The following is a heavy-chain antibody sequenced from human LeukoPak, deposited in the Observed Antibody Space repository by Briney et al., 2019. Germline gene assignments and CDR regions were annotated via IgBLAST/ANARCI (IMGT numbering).Heavy chain of an antibody. D-gene: IGHD6-19*01. V-gene: IGHV4-59*01. J-gene: IGHJ6*02. CDR3: ARDRAVPPYYYYGMDV. Sequence: KPSETLSLTCTVSGGSISSYYWSWIRQPPGKGLEWIGYIYYSGSTNYNPSLKSRVTISVDTSKNQFSLKLSSVTAADTAVYYCARDRAVPPYYYYGMDVWGQGTTVTVSS. CDR2: IYYSGST. CDR1: GGSISSYY.